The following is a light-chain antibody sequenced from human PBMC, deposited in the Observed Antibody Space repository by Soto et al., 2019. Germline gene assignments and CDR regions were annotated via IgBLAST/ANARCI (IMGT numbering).Light chain of an antibody. CDR1: QSVSSNY. Sequence: ENVLTQSPGTLSLSPGERGTLSCRASQSVSSNYLAWYQQKPGQAPRLLIYDASNRATGIPARFSGSGSGTDFTLTISSLEPEDFAVYYCQQRSKWPITFGQGTRLEIK. CDR2: DAS. V-gene: IGKV3D-20*02. CDR3: QQRSKWPIT. J-gene: IGKJ5*01.